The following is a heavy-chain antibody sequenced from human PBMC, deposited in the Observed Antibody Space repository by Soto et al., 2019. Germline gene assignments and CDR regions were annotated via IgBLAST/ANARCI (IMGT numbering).Heavy chain of an antibody. D-gene: IGHD6-6*01. Sequence: EVHLLESGGGLVQPGGSLRLSCAASGFTFTNYAMSWVRQTPGKGLEWVSTISGNGGSTYNADSVKGRFTISRDNSKNTLYLQMNSPCAEDTAVYYCAKERAARGIDYWGQGSLVTVSS. CDR3: AKERAARGIDY. J-gene: IGHJ4*02. V-gene: IGHV3-23*01. CDR1: GFTFTNYA. CDR2: ISGNGGST.